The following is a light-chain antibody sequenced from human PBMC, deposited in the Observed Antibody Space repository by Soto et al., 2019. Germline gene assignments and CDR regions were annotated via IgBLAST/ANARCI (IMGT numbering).Light chain of an antibody. CDR2: DVT. Sequence: QSVLTQPASVSGSPGQSITISCTGTSSDVGGYIYVSWYQQHPGKAPKLMIYDVTSRPSGVSYRFSGSKSGNTASLTISGLQAEDEADYYCSSYTTSSRVFXTGTKVTVL. V-gene: IGLV2-14*01. CDR3: SSYTTSSRV. CDR1: SSDVGGYIY. J-gene: IGLJ1*01.